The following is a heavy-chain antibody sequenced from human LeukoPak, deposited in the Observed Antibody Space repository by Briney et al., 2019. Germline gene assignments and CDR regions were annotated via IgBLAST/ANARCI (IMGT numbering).Heavy chain of an antibody. Sequence: SETLSLTCAVYGGSFSGYYWSWIRQPPGKGLEWIGEINHSGSTNYNPSLKSRVTISVDTSKNQFSLKLSSVTAADTAVYYCAREVGLWFTLGGIDYWGQGTLVTVSS. V-gene: IGHV4-34*01. CDR1: GGSFSGYY. CDR3: AREVGLWFTLGGIDY. J-gene: IGHJ4*02. CDR2: INHSGST. D-gene: IGHD3-16*01.